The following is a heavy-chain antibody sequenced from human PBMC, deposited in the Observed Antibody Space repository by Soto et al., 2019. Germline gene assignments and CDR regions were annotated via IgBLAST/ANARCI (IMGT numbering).Heavy chain of an antibody. Sequence: KKNGASVKVSCKASGYTFTSYGISWVRQAPGQGLEWMGWISAYNGNTNYAQKLQGRVTMTTDTSTSTAYMELRSLRSDDTAVYYCARLLLTDPYYYYMDVWGKGTTVTVSS. CDR2: ISAYNGNT. CDR3: ARLLLTDPYYYYMDV. CDR1: GYTFTSYG. D-gene: IGHD2-21*02. V-gene: IGHV1-18*01. J-gene: IGHJ6*03.